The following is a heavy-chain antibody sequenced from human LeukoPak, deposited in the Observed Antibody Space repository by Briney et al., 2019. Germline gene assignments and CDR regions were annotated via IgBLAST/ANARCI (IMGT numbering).Heavy chain of an antibody. D-gene: IGHD3-22*01. V-gene: IGHV3-7*01. CDR1: GFTFSSYW. J-gene: IGHJ4*02. CDR3: ARDHGAYYHDSSGYFDY. CDR2: IKQDGSEK. Sequence: GGSLGLSCAASGFTFSSYWMSWVRQAPGKGLEWVANIKQDGSEKYYVDSVKGRFTISRDNAKNSLYLQMNSLRAEDTAVYYCARDHGAYYHDSSGYFDYWGQGTLVTVSS.